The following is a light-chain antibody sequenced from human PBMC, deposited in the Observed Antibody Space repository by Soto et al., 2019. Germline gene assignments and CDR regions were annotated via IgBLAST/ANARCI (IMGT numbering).Light chain of an antibody. CDR1: QSVSSN. CDR2: SAS. Sequence: EIVMTQSPATLSVSPGERATLSCRASQSVSSNLAGYQQKPCQAPRLLIYSASTRATGSPARFSGSGSGTELTLTISSLQSEDFAVYYCQQYNNWPPYTFGQGTKLEIK. CDR3: QQYNNWPPYT. V-gene: IGKV3-15*01. J-gene: IGKJ2*01.